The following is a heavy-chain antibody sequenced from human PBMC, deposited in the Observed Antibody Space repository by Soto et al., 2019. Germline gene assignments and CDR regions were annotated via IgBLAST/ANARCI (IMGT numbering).Heavy chain of an antibody. CDR2: ISGSGGST. Sequence: HPGGSLRLSCAASGFTFSSYAMSWVRQAPGKGLEWVSAISGSGGSTYYADSVKGRFTISRDNSKNTLYLQMNSLRAEDTAVYYCAKVGGHVDTVNWFDPWGQGTLVTVSS. CDR3: AKVGGHVDTVNWFDP. V-gene: IGHV3-23*01. D-gene: IGHD5-18*01. J-gene: IGHJ5*02. CDR1: GFTFSSYA.